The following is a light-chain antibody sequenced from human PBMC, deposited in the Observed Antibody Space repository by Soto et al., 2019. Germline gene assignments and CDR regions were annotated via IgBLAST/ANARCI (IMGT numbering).Light chain of an antibody. J-gene: IGKJ5*01. Sequence: EVVVTQSPATLSVSPGERATLSCRASQSVSSSYLAWYQQKPGQAPRLLIYGASSRATGIPDRFSGSGSGTDFTLTISRLEPEDFAVYYCQQYGSSQITFGQGTRLEIK. V-gene: IGKV3-20*01. CDR1: QSVSSSY. CDR2: GAS. CDR3: QQYGSSQIT.